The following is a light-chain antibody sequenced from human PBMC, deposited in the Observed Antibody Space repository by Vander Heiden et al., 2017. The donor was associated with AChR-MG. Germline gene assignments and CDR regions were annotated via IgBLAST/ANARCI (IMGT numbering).Light chain of an antibody. CDR2: DVN. CDR3: CSYTGTNGLYV. CDR1: SSDVGYYKY. V-gene: IGLV2-11*01. J-gene: IGLJ1*01. Sequence: QLVLTHTRSVYGHPGLSVPISCTGTSSDVGYYKYVSWFQQQPGKAPQLIMYDVNRRPSGVPDRFSGSKSGNTASLTISGLQANDEADYYCCSYTGTNGLYVFGIGTTVTVL.